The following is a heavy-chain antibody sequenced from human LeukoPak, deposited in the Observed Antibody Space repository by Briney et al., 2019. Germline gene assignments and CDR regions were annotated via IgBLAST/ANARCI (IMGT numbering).Heavy chain of an antibody. CDR1: GGSVSSSNYY. Sequence: AETLSLTCTVSGGSVSSSNYYWSWIRQPPGKGLEWVGFFSYNVHSDYNPSLKSRVTISVDTSKNQFSLRLSSVTAADTAIYYCARVSVAGTGPDYWGQGTEVTVSS. CDR3: ARVSVAGTGPDY. V-gene: IGHV4-61*01. CDR2: FSYNVHS. D-gene: IGHD6-13*01. J-gene: IGHJ4*02.